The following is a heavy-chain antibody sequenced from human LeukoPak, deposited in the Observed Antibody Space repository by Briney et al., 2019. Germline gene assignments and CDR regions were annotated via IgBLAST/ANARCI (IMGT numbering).Heavy chain of an antibody. CDR3: TTDNLLSGGSGDDAFDI. CDR2: INSDGSST. D-gene: IGHD2-15*01. V-gene: IGHV3-74*01. J-gene: IGHJ3*02. Sequence: GGSLRLSCAASGFTFSSYWMHWVRQAPGKGLVWVSRINSDGSSTNYADSVKGRFTISRDNAKNTLYLQMNSLKTEDTAVYYCTTDNLLSGGSGDDAFDIWGQGTMVTVSS. CDR1: GFTFSSYW.